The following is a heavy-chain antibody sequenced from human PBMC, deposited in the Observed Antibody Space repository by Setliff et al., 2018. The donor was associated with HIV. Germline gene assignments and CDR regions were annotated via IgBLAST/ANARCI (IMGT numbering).Heavy chain of an antibody. CDR3: ASVGYSSGWYIYSFDP. CDR1: GYTFTGYG. V-gene: IGHV1-18*01. J-gene: IGHJ5*02. CDR2: ISAYNGNT. Sequence: ASVKVSCKASGYTFTGYGISWVRQAPGQGLEWMGWISAYNGNTNYVEKLQGRVTMTTDTSKSTAYMGLRSLRSDDTAVYYCASVGYSSGWYIYSFDPWGQGTLVTVSS. D-gene: IGHD6-19*01.